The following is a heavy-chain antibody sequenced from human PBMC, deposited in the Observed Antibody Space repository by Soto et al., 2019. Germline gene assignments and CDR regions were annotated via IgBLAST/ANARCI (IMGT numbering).Heavy chain of an antibody. CDR2: ISGSGGST. D-gene: IGHD3-10*01. Sequence: LRLSCAASGFTFSSYAMSWVRQAPGKGLEWVSAISGSGGSTYYADSVKGRFTISRDNSKNTLYLQMNSLRAEDTAVYYCAKDQEWRYGSGSYSFNYYYYYGTDVWGQGTTVTVSS. CDR3: AKDQEWRYGSGSYSFNYYYYYGTDV. CDR1: GFTFSSYA. V-gene: IGHV3-23*01. J-gene: IGHJ6*02.